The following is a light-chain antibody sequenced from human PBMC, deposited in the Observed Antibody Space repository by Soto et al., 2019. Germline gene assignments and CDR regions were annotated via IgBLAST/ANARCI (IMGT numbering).Light chain of an antibody. Sequence: EIVLTQSPATLSLSPGERATLSCRASQSISNYLAWYQQKPGQAPRLLIYGASSRATGIPDRFTGSGSGTDFTLTISRLEPEDFAVYYCQQYDTFGQGTKLEIK. V-gene: IGKV3-20*01. CDR3: QQYDT. J-gene: IGKJ2*01. CDR1: QSISNY. CDR2: GAS.